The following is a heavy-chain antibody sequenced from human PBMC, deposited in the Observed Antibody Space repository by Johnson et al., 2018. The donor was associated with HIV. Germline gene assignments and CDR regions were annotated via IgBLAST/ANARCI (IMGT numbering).Heavy chain of an antibody. CDR1: GFTFNNYP. D-gene: IGHD6-13*01. J-gene: IGHJ3*02. Sequence: QVQLVESGGGVVQPGRSLRLSCAVSGFTFNNYPMHWVRQAPGKGLEWVAVISYDGSNKYYGDSVKGRFTISRDNSKNTLYLQMNSLRPDDTAVYYCARGGSSWYLRAFDIWGQGTMVTVSS. CDR3: ARGGSSWYLRAFDI. CDR2: ISYDGSNK. V-gene: IGHV3-30*04.